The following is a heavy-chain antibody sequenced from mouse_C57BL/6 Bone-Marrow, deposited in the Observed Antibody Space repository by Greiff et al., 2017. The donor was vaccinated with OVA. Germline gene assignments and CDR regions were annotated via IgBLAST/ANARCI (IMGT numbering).Heavy chain of an antibody. CDR3: ARWGTTVVALYYFDY. D-gene: IGHD1-1*01. CDR2: IDPSDSYT. J-gene: IGHJ2*01. CDR1: GYTFTSYW. V-gene: IGHV1-69*01. Sequence: QVQLQQPGAELVMPGASVKLSCKASGYTFTSYWMHWEKQRPGQGLEWIGEIDPSDSYTNYNQKFKGKSTLTVDKSSSTAYMQLSSLTSEDSAVYYCARWGTTVVALYYFDYWGQGTTLTVSS.